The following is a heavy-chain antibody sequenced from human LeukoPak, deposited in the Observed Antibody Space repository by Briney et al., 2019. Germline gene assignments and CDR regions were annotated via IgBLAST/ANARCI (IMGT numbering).Heavy chain of an antibody. V-gene: IGHV3-23*01. CDR1: GFTFSSYA. D-gene: IGHD6-13*01. Sequence: PGGSLRLSCAASGFTFSSYAMTWVRQAPGKGLEWVSLISDSGGATYYADSVKGRFTISRDNSKNTLYLQMNSLRAEDTAVYYCEKDLYGSSPDYWGQGTLVTVSS. CDR3: EKDLYGSSPDY. J-gene: IGHJ4*02. CDR2: ISDSGGAT.